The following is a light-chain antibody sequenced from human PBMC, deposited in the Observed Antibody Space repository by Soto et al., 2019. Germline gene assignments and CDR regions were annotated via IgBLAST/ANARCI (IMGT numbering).Light chain of an antibody. CDR1: QTVNTY. CDR3: QQRGTSIT. V-gene: IGKV3-11*01. CDR2: DAS. J-gene: IGKJ5*01. Sequence: IVLTQSPATLSLWPGETAVLSCRASQTVNTYLSWYQQRPGQAPRLLIYDASKRVPGIPARFSGSGSGTDFTLTISSLEPEDFALYYCQQRGTSITFGQETRLEIE.